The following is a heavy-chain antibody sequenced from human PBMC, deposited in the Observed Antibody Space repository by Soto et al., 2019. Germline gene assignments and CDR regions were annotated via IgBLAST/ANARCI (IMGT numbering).Heavy chain of an antibody. D-gene: IGHD3-10*01. CDR2: ISGSGGST. CDR1: GFTFSSYA. Sequence: GGSLRLSCAASGFTFSSYAMSWVRQAPGKGLEWVSAISGSGGSTYYADSVKGRFTISRDNSKNTLYLQMNSLRAEDTAVYYCAKVEPGASTYYYGSGSYYNVPGYYYYGMDVWGQGTTVTVSS. V-gene: IGHV3-23*01. CDR3: AKVEPGASTYYYGSGSYYNVPGYYYYGMDV. J-gene: IGHJ6*02.